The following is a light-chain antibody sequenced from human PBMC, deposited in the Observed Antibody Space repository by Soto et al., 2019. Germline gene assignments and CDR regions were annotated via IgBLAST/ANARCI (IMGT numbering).Light chain of an antibody. V-gene: IGKV1-6*01. CDR3: RQDYNFPRT. Sequence: IQRRQSPSSLSASVGDRVTITCRASQGIRNDLGWYQQKPGKAPKLLIYAASSLQSGVPSRFSGSGSGTDFTLTISSLQPEDFATYYCRQDYNFPRTFGQGTKVDIK. J-gene: IGKJ1*01. CDR1: QGIRND. CDR2: AAS.